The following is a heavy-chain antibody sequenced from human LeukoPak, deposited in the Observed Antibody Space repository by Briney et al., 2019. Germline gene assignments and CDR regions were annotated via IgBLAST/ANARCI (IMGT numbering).Heavy chain of an antibody. CDR3: SSSTVGATLLNF. CDR1: GFTFSDSP. Sequence: QAGGSLRLSCAASGFTFSDSPIHWVRQASGKGPEWLGRIRNKANNYVTAYAASVKGRFTISRDDSKTTAYLQMNSLKTEDTAIYYCSSSTVGATLLNFWGQGTLVTVSS. V-gene: IGHV3-73*01. J-gene: IGHJ4*02. CDR2: IRNKANNYVT. D-gene: IGHD1-26*01.